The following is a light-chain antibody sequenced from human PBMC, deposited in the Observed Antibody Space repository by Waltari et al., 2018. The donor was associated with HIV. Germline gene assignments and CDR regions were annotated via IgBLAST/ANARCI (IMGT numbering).Light chain of an antibody. J-gene: IGKJ3*01. CDR3: QQYGSLPFT. CDR1: QDISKY. Sequence: DIQMTQSPSSLSASVGDRVTITCQASQDISKYLSWHQQKPGKAPRLLISDASNLQTGVPSRFSGSGSGTDFTFTISSLQPEDIATYFCQQYGSLPFTFGPGTKVDIK. CDR2: DAS. V-gene: IGKV1-33*01.